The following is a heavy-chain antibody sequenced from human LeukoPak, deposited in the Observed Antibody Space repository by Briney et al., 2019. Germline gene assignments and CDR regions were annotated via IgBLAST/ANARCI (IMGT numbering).Heavy chain of an antibody. Sequence: ASVKVSCKASGYTFTDYSLHWVRQAPGQGLEWMGWINPKSSGTNYAQKFQDRVTMTSDTSISTAYMELMRLRSDDTAVYCCARDHSRYYDSSGTDAFDIWGQGTMVTVSS. D-gene: IGHD3-22*01. CDR1: GYTFTDYS. V-gene: IGHV1-2*02. CDR3: ARDHSRYYDSSGTDAFDI. J-gene: IGHJ3*02. CDR2: INPKSSGT.